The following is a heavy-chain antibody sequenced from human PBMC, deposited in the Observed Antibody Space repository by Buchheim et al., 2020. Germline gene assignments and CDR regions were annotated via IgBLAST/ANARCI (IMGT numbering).Heavy chain of an antibody. D-gene: IGHD3-3*01. CDR3: AKESTDDFWGGYYPFDY. Sequence: EVQILESGGGLVQPGGSLRLSCEASGFTFSSYAMTWVRQVPGKGLEWVSAISGRGGGTDFADSVKGRFTMSRDNSKNTLYLQMNSLRAEDTAVYYCAKESTDDFWGGYYPFDYWGQGTL. V-gene: IGHV3-23*01. CDR2: ISGRGGGT. CDR1: GFTFSSYA. J-gene: IGHJ4*02.